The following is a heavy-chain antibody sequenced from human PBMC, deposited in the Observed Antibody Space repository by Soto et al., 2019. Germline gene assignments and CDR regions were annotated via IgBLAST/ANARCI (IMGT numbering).Heavy chain of an antibody. V-gene: IGHV3-23*01. CDR1: GFTFSTYS. D-gene: IGHD6-19*01. CDR3: ARVKAQILSSGWYGGDDI. CDR2: IRDSGHST. J-gene: IGHJ3*02. Sequence: EVQLLESGGGLVQPGGSLRPSCAASGFTFSTYSMTWVRQAPGKGLEWVSTIRDSGHSTHYADSVRGRFAISRDNSKNTLFLQMNSLRAEDTAVYYCARVKAQILSSGWYGGDDIWGQGTMVTVSS.